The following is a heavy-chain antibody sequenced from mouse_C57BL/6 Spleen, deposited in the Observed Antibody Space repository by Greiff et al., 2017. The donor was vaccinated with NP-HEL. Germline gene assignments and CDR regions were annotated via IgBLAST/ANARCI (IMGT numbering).Heavy chain of an antibody. CDR1: GYAFTNYL. CDR2: INPGSGGT. CDR3: AGDGSSYTSFAY. J-gene: IGHJ3*01. D-gene: IGHD1-1*01. V-gene: IGHV1-54*01. Sequence: VQLQQSGAELVRPGTSVKVSCKASGYAFTNYLIEWVKQRPGQGLEWIGVINPGSGGTNYNEKFKGKATLTADKSSSTAYMQLSSLTSEDSAVYFCAGDGSSYTSFAYWGQGTLVTVSA.